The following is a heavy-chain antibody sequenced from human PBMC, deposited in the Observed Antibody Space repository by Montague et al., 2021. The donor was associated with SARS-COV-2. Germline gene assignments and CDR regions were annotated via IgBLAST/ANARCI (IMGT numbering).Heavy chain of an antibody. Sequence: SETLSLTCTVSGGSISSYYWCWIRQPPGKGLEWIGFINYSGSTNYNHTLKSRVTISVDTSKNQFSLKLSPVTAADTAVYYCASQVPDFWSGIDYWGQGTLVTVSS. V-gene: IGHV4-59*01. D-gene: IGHD3-3*01. J-gene: IGHJ4*02. CDR2: INYSGST. CDR3: ASQVPDFWSGIDY. CDR1: GGSISSYY.